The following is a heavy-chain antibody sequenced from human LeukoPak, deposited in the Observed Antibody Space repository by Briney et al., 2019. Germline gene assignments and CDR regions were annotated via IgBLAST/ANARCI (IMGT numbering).Heavy chain of an antibody. CDR3: ARQSSGYYYGWFDP. J-gene: IGHJ5*02. Sequence: SETLSLTCTVSGGSILDSTYYWAWLRQPPGKGLEWIATIFYTGNTYYNPSLKSRVTMSVDTVKNQFSLNLNSVTAADTAVYYCARQSSGYYYGWFDPWGQGTLVTVSS. V-gene: IGHV4-39*01. D-gene: IGHD3-22*01. CDR1: GGSILDSTYY. CDR2: IFYTGNT.